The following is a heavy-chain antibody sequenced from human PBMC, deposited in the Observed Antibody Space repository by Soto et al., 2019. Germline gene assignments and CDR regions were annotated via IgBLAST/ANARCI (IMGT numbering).Heavy chain of an antibody. V-gene: IGHV4-59*11. CDR3: ARVRTGYFDY. J-gene: IGHJ4*02. D-gene: IGHD3-9*01. Sequence: KPSETLSLTCTLSGGAINDLYWSFIRQPPGKGLEWIGYIYYNGNTNYNPSLESRVTISVDRSRNQFSLRLTSLTAADTAVYYCARVRTGYFDYWGRGALVTVSS. CDR2: IYYNGNT. CDR1: GGAINDLY.